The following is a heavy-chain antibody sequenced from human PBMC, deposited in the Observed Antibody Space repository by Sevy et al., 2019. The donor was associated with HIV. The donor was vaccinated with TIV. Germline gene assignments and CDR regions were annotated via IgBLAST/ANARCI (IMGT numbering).Heavy chain of an antibody. CDR1: GFTFSDYG. D-gene: IGHD1-26*01. CDR3: ARPGLNGRFRDYYYYGMAV. V-gene: IGHV3-33*01. Sequence: GGSLRLSCAASGFTFSDYGMHWVRQAPGKGLEWVALTSYDGTNKYYADSVRGRFTISRDNSKNTLYLQMNSLRAEDMAVYYCARPGLNGRFRDYYYYGMAVWGQGTTVTVSS. CDR2: TSYDGTNK. J-gene: IGHJ6*02.